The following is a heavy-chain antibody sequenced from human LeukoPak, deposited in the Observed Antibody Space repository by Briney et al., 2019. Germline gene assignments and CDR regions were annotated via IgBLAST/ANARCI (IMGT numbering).Heavy chain of an antibody. J-gene: IGHJ4*02. CDR2: ISAYNGNT. Sequence: ASVKVSCKASGYTFTSYGISWVQQAPGQGLEWMGWISAYNGNTNYAQKLQGRVTMTTDTSTSTAYMELRSLRSDDTAVYYCARDPPIAAAGTGGDYWGQGTLVTVSS. CDR1: GYTFTSYG. V-gene: IGHV1-18*01. D-gene: IGHD6-13*01. CDR3: ARDPPIAAAGTGGDY.